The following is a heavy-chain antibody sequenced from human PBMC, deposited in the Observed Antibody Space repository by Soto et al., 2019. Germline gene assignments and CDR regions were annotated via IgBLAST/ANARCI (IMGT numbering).Heavy chain of an antibody. CDR1: GFAFSSYA. Sequence: GGSLRLSCAASGFAFSSYAMSWVRQAPGKGLEWVSAISGSGGSTYYADSVKGRFTISRDNSKNTLYLQMNSLRAEDTAVYYCAKVEYSSSAHISGLVDVWGQGTTVTVSS. V-gene: IGHV3-23*01. CDR3: AKVEYSSSAHISGLVDV. CDR2: ISGSGGST. J-gene: IGHJ6*02. D-gene: IGHD6-6*01.